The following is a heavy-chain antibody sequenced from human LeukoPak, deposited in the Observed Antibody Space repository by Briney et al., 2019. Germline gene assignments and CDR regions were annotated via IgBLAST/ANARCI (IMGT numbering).Heavy chain of an antibody. J-gene: IGHJ4*02. V-gene: IGHV1-2*02. CDR1: GYTFTGYY. D-gene: IGHD2-15*01. CDR2: INPNSGGT. Sequence: ASVKVSCKASGYTFTGYYMHWVRQAPGQGLEWMGWINPNSGGTNYAQKFQGRVTMTRDTSISTAYMDLSRLRSDDTAVYYCSRDSGYCSGGSCWYFDFWGQGTLVTVSA. CDR3: SRDSGYCSGGSCWYFDF.